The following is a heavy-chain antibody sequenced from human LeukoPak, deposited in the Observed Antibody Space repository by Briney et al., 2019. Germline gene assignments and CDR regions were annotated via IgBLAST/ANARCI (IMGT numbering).Heavy chain of an antibody. Sequence: PSETLSLTCTVSGGSISSSSYYWGWIRQPPGKGLEWIGSIYYSGSTYYNPSLKSRVTISVDTSKNQFSLKLSSVTAADTAVYYCARRPSAAAYGMDVWGQGTTVTVSS. CDR3: ARRPSAAAYGMDV. V-gene: IGHV4-39*01. CDR1: GGSISSSSYY. CDR2: IYYSGST. J-gene: IGHJ6*02. D-gene: IGHD2-2*01.